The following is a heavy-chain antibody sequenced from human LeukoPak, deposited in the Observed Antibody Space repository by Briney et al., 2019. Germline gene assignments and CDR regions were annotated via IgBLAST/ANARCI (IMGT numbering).Heavy chain of an antibody. CDR1: GGSISSCNW. CDR3: ARDESGYSYGYSAY. Sequence: SETLSLTCAVSGGSISSCNWWSWVRQPPGKGLEWIGEIYHSGSTNYNPSLKSRVTISVDKSKNQFSLKLSSVTAADTAVYYCARDESGYSYGYSAYWGQGTLVTVSS. J-gene: IGHJ4*02. D-gene: IGHD5-18*01. CDR2: IYHSGST. V-gene: IGHV4-4*02.